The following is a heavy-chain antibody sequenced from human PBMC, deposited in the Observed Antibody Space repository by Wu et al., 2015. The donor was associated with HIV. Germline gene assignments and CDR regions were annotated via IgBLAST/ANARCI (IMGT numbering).Heavy chain of an antibody. CDR3: AREPPRIQLWLLVPTP. Sequence: QVQLVQSGAEVKKPGASVKVSCKASGYTFTSYYMHWVRQAPGQGLEWMGIINPSGGSTSYAQKFQGRVTMTRDTSTSTVYMELSSLRSEDTAVYYCAREPPRIQLWLLVPTPWGQGTLVTVSS. J-gene: IGHJ5*02. CDR1: GYTFTSYY. D-gene: IGHD5-18*01. V-gene: IGHV1-46*01. CDR2: INPSGGST.